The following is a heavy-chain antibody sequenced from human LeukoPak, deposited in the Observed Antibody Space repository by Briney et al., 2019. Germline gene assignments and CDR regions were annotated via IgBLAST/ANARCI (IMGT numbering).Heavy chain of an antibody. V-gene: IGHV1-18*01. CDR3: ARDPRSSHDFWSGPYQGFGY. CDR2: ISAYNGNT. Sequence: WASVKVSCKASGYTFTSYGISWVRPAPGQGLEWMGWISAYNGNTNYAQKLQGRVTIITNKSTNTAYLELGNLRSDDTAVYYCARDPRSSHDFWSGPYQGFGYWGQGTLVTVSS. CDR1: GYTFTSYG. J-gene: IGHJ4*02. D-gene: IGHD3-3*01.